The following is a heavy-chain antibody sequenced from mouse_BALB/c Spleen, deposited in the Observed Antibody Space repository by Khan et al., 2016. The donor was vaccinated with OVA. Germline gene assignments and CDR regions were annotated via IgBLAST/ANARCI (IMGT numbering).Heavy chain of an antibody. J-gene: IGHJ3*01. CDR1: GYSFTLYY. CDR2: VNPNTDNI. Sequence: EVQLQQSGPDLVKSGASVKISCKASGYSFTLYYMSWVKQSHGKSLEWIGRVNPNTDNINYNQEFKGKAILTVDKSSNTAYMELRSLTSEDSAVYFCARGYDFFASWGQGTLVTVSA. CDR3: ARGYDFFAS. V-gene: IGHV1-26*01. D-gene: IGHD2-14*01.